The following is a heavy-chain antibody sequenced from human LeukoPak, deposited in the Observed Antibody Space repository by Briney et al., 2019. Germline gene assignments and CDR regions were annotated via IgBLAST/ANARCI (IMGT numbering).Heavy chain of an antibody. Sequence: GGSLRLSYTASGFTLSGSAIHWVRQASGKGLGWVGRIRSKTNNYATAYGGSVKGRFTISRDDSKNTAYLQMNSLKIEDTAVYYCLYGGNFFDVWGQGTLVTVSS. J-gene: IGHJ4*02. CDR3: LYGGNFFDV. CDR1: GFTLSGSA. CDR2: IRSKTNNYAT. V-gene: IGHV3-73*01. D-gene: IGHD4/OR15-4a*01.